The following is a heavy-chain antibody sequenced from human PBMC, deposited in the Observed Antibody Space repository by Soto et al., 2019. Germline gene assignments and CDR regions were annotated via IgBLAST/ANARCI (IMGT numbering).Heavy chain of an antibody. D-gene: IGHD3-3*02. CDR1: GFTVSSNY. Sequence: GGSLRLSCAASGFTVSSNYMSWVRQAPGKGLEWVSVIYSGGSTYYADSVKGRFTISRDNSKNTLYLQMNSLRAEDTAVYYCARGGAHFWSGYYYYGMDVWGQGTTVTVSS. CDR3: ARGGAHFWSGYYYYGMDV. J-gene: IGHJ6*02. CDR2: IYSGGST. V-gene: IGHV3-53*01.